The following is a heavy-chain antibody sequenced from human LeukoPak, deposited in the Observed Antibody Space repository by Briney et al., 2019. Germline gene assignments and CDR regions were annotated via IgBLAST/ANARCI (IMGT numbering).Heavy chain of an antibody. V-gene: IGHV3-30-3*01. CDR1: GFTFSTYA. Sequence: GGSLRLSCAASGFTFSTYAMRWVRQAPGKGLEWVAVILYDGSNQYYTDSVKGRFTISRDNSRNTLYLQMNSLKVEDTAVYYCARDFRDYRDYVAYFDSWGQGTLVTVSS. J-gene: IGHJ4*02. CDR3: ARDFRDYRDYVAYFDS. CDR2: ILYDGSNQ. D-gene: IGHD4-17*01.